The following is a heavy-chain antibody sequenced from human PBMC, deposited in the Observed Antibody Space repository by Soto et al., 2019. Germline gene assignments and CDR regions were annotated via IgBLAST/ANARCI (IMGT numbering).Heavy chain of an antibody. D-gene: IGHD1-26*01. J-gene: IGHJ6*02. CDR3: ARLRGGYFLYYGMDV. CDR2: IYYSGST. Sequence: PSETLSLTCTVSGGSISSSSYYWGWIRQPPGKGLEWIGSIYYSGSTYYNPSLKSRVTISVDTSKNQFSLKLSSVTAADTAVYYCARLRGGYFLYYGMDVWGQGTTVTVSS. V-gene: IGHV4-39*01. CDR1: GGSISSSSYY.